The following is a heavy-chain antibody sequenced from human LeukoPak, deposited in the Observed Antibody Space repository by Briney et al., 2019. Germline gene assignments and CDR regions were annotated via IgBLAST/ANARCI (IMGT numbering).Heavy chain of an antibody. D-gene: IGHD2-15*01. Sequence: GGSLRLSCAASGFTFSSYGMHWVRQAPGKGLEWVAVISYDGSNKYYADSVKGRFTISRDNSKNTLYLQMNSLRAEDTAVYYCAKDRREAYCSGGSCFTSNWFDPWGQGTLVTVSS. J-gene: IGHJ5*02. CDR1: GFTFSSYG. V-gene: IGHV3-30*18. CDR3: AKDRREAYCSGGSCFTSNWFDP. CDR2: ISYDGSNK.